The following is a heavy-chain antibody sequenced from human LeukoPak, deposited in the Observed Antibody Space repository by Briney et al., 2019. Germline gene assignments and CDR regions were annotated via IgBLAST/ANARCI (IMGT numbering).Heavy chain of an antibody. CDR1: GFTFSSYA. Sequence: GASLRLSCAASGFTFSSYAMSWVRQAPGKGLGWVSNISGSGGGTYYADSVKGRFTISRDNPKNTLFLQMNSLRAEDTAVYYWAKVLRLDAFDIWGQGTMVTVSS. D-gene: IGHD3-3*01. V-gene: IGHV3-23*01. J-gene: IGHJ3*02. CDR3: AKVLRLDAFDI. CDR2: ISGSGGGT.